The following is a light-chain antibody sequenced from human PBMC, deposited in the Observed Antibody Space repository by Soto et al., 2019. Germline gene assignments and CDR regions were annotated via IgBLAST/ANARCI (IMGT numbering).Light chain of an antibody. CDR1: QNINSQ. V-gene: IGKV1-39*01. CDR2: GAF. Sequence: DIQMTQSPPSLSASVGDSVTITCRASQNINSQLNSYQQKPGRAPQLLIYGAFTLQSGVPSRFSGRGYGTDVTLTISSLQHEDFASYYFQKTYMIPRTFGQGTKVEFK. CDR3: QKTYMIPRT. J-gene: IGKJ1*01.